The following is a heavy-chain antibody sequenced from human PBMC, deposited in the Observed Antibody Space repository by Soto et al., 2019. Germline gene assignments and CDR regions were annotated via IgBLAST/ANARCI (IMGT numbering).Heavy chain of an antibody. V-gene: IGHV3-23*01. Sequence: GGSLRLSCAASGFTFSSYAMSWVRQAPGKGLEWVSAISGSGGSTYYADSVKGRFTISRDNSKNTLYLQMNSLRAEDTAVYYCAKDPPVASRWELPNFDYWGQGTLVTVSS. CDR2: ISGSGGST. J-gene: IGHJ4*02. D-gene: IGHD1-26*01. CDR3: AKDPPVASRWELPNFDY. CDR1: GFTFSSYA.